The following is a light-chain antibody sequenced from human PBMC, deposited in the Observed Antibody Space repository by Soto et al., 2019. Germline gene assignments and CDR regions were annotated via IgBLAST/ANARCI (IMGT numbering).Light chain of an antibody. Sequence: QSVLSQPASVSATPGQSITISCTGTSSDVGGYNYVSWYQQHPGKAPKLMIYEVSNRPSGVSNRFSGSKSGNTASLTISGLQAEDEADSYCSSYTSRSTMVFGTGTKVTVL. J-gene: IGLJ1*01. CDR1: SSDVGGYNY. V-gene: IGLV2-14*01. CDR2: EVS. CDR3: SSYTSRSTMV.